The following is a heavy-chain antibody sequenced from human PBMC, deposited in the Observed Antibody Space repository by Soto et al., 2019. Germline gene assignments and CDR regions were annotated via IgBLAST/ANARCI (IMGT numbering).Heavy chain of an antibody. CDR1: SGSISSSSYY. D-gene: IGHD3-10*01. CDR3: ATTSAGFGELLISYYYYMDV. Sequence: SETLSLTCTVSSGSISSSSYYWGWIRQPPGKGLEWIGSIYYSGSTYYNPSLKSRVTISVDTSKNQFSLKLSSVTAADTAVYYCATTSAGFGELLISYYYYMDVWGKGTTVTVSS. V-gene: IGHV4-39*01. CDR2: IYYSGST. J-gene: IGHJ6*03.